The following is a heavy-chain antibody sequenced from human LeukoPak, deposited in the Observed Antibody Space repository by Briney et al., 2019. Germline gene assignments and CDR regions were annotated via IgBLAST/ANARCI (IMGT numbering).Heavy chain of an antibody. Sequence: PSETLSLTCTVSGGSISSYYWSWIRQPPGKGLEWIGYIYYSGSTNYNPSLKSRVTISVDTSKNQFSLKLSSVTAADTAVYYCARDLSTMSYGMDVWGQGTTATVSS. V-gene: IGHV4-59*01. CDR3: ARDLSTMSYGMDV. J-gene: IGHJ6*02. D-gene: IGHD2/OR15-2a*01. CDR1: GGSISSYY. CDR2: IYYSGST.